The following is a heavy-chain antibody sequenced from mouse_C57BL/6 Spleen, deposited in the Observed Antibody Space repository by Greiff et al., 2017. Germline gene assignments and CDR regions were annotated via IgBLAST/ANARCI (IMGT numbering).Heavy chain of an antibody. J-gene: IGHJ3*01. V-gene: IGHV1-15*01. CDR3: TRGRLRRYPAWFAY. D-gene: IGHD1-1*01. Sequence: VQLQQSGAELVRPGASVTLSCKASGYTFTDYEMHWVKQTPVHGLEWIGAIDPETGGTAYNQKFKGKAILTADKSSSTAYMELRSLTSEDSAVYYCTRGRLRRYPAWFAYGGQGILVTVSA. CDR2: IDPETGGT. CDR1: GYTFTDYE.